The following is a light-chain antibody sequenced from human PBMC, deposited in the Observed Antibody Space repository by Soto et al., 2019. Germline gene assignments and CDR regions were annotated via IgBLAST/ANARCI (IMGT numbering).Light chain of an antibody. CDR1: QSFSSY. J-gene: IGKJ5*01. V-gene: IGKV3-11*01. Sequence: EIVLTQSPATLSLSPGERATLSCRASQSFSSYLAWYQQKPGQAPRLLIYDASSRATGIPARFSGSGSGTDFTLTISSLEPEVFAVYYCQQRSNWPTFGQGTRLEIK. CDR2: DAS. CDR3: QQRSNWPT.